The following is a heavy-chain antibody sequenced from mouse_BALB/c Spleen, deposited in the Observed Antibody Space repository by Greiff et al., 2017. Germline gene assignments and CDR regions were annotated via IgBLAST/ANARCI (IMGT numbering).Heavy chain of an antibody. CDR1: GFSLTGYG. CDR2: IWSGGSK. Sequence: VQLQQSGPGLVQPSQSLSITCTVSGFSLTGYGVHWVRQSPGKGLEWLGVIWSGGSKDSNAALISRLSISKDNSKSQVFFKMKSLQANDTAIYYCARNYGYTLYAMDYWGQGTSVTVSS. CDR3: ARNYGYTLYAMDY. D-gene: IGHD2-2*01. V-gene: IGHV2-2*02. J-gene: IGHJ4*01.